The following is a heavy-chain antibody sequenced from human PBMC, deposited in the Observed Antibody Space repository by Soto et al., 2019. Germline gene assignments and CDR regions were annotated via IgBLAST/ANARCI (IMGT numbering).Heavy chain of an antibody. D-gene: IGHD2-15*01. V-gene: IGHV3-33*03. CDR1: GFSLNDFG. CDR3: AKENTPPYFDS. CDR2: LWYDGNRK. Sequence: PGGALRLSCATSGFSLNDFGIHWVRQAPGKGLEWVSHLWYDGNRKNYADSVKGRFTVSRDSSKNTVYLHMDSLRVEDTAVYYCAKENTPPYFDSWGQGALAPVSS. J-gene: IGHJ4*02.